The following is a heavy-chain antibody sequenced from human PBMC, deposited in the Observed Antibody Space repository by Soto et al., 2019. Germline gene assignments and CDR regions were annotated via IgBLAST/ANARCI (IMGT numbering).Heavy chain of an antibody. D-gene: IGHD5-12*01. V-gene: IGHV3-9*01. J-gene: IGHJ4*02. CDR3: AKDMGYDLSPLGYFDY. CDR1: GFTFDDYA. Sequence: EVQLVESGGGLVQPGRSLRLSCAASGFTFDDYAMHWVRQAPGKGLEWVSGISWNSGSIGYADSVKGRFTISRDNAKNSLYLQMNSLISEDTALYYCAKDMGYDLSPLGYFDYWGQGTLVTVSS. CDR2: ISWNSGSI.